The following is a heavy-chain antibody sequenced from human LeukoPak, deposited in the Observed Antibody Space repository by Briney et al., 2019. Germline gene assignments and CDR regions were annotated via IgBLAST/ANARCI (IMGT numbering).Heavy chain of an antibody. V-gene: IGHV3-30*02. Sequence: GGSLRLSCAASGFTFSSYGMHWVRQAPGKGLEWVAFIRYDGSNKYYADSVKGRFTISRDNSKNTLYLQMNSLGAEDTAVYYCAKSALRFLEWLDTYYFDYWGQGTLVTVSS. D-gene: IGHD3-3*01. J-gene: IGHJ4*02. CDR2: IRYDGSNK. CDR1: GFTFSSYG. CDR3: AKSALRFLEWLDTYYFDY.